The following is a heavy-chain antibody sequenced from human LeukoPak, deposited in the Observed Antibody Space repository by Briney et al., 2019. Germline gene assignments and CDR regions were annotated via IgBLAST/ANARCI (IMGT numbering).Heavy chain of an antibody. CDR3: AKDIKFLEWLFSDY. CDR2: ISGSGGST. V-gene: IGHV3-23*01. Sequence: GGSLRLSCAASGFTFSSYAMSWVRQAPGKGLEWVSAISGSGGSTYYADSVKGRFTISRDNSKNTLYLQMNSLRAEDTAVYYCAKDIKFLEWLFSDYWGQGTLVTVSS. J-gene: IGHJ4*02. CDR1: GFTFSSYA. D-gene: IGHD3-3*01.